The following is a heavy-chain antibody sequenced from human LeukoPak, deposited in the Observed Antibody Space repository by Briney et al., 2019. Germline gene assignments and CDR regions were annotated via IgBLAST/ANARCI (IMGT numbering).Heavy chain of an antibody. Sequence: GGSLRLSCAASGFTFSSYGMHWIRQAPGKGLEWVAFIRNDGSIIYNADSVKGRFTISRDNYKNTLYLQMNSLRADDTAVYYCAKDLWFGELFVGPWGQGTLVTVSS. D-gene: IGHD3-10*01. V-gene: IGHV3-30*02. CDR2: IRNDGSII. CDR3: AKDLWFGELFVGP. CDR1: GFTFSSYG. J-gene: IGHJ5*02.